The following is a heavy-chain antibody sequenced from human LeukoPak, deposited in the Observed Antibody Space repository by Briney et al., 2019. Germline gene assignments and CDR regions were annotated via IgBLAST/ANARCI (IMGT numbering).Heavy chain of an antibody. CDR3: ARDVLETFYGSGSCYGRAFDY. V-gene: IGHV1-69*04. CDR1: GGTFSSYA. J-gene: IGHJ4*02. Sequence: SVKVSCKASGGTFSSYAISWVRQAPGQGLEWMGRIIPILGIANYAQKLQGRVTITADKSTSTAYMELSSLRSEDTAVYYCARDVLETFYGSGSCYGRAFDYWGQGTLVTVSS. CDR2: IIPILGIA. D-gene: IGHD3-10*01.